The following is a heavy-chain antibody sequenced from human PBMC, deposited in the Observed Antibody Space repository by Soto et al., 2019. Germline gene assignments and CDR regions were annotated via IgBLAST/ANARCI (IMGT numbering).Heavy chain of an antibody. CDR1: GFTFSSYG. D-gene: IGHD4-17*01. J-gene: IGHJ6*02. CDR3: ARDIYGDDDYYYGMDV. V-gene: IGHV3-33*01. CDR2: IWYDGSNK. Sequence: QVQLVESGGGVVQPGRSLRLSCAASGFTFSSYGMHWVRQAPGPGLEWVAVIWYDGSNKYYVDSVKGRFTNSRDNSKNTLYLQVNGPRAEDTAVYYCARDIYGDDDYYYGMDVWGQGTTVTVSS.